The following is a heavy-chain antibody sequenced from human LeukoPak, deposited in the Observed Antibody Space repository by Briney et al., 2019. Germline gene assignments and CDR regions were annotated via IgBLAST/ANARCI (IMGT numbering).Heavy chain of an antibody. CDR2: ITSRSAFT. CDR1: GFSFSDYS. V-gene: IGHV3-48*01. Sequence: QTGGSLRLSCVASGFSFSDYSMNWVRQSPGKGLEWISYITSRSAFTYFADSVKGRFTVSRDDAKNSLYLYLTSLRVDDTAVYYCARDLTSAYWSPGGYYYMDVWGKGTAVTVSS. CDR3: ARDLTSAYWSPGGYYYMDV. D-gene: IGHD3-16*01. J-gene: IGHJ6*03.